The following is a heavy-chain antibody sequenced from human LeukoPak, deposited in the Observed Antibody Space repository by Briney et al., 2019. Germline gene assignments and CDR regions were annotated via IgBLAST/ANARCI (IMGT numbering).Heavy chain of an antibody. CDR3: ARIGERAPYSIDY. CDR1: RYTFTDYY. CDR2: INPNSCGT. Sequence: ASVKVSCKASRYTFTDYYMHWVRQAPGQGLDWMGWINPNSCGTNYAQMFQGRVTMTRDTSMSTAYMELSRLTSDDTAVFYCARIGERAPYSIDYWGEGGLATVS. V-gene: IGHV1-2*02. J-gene: IGHJ4*02. D-gene: IGHD2-15*01.